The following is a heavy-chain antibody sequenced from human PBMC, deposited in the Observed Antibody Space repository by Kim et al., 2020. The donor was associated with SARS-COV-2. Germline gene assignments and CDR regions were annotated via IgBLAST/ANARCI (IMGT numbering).Heavy chain of an antibody. CDR2: IYTSGST. CDR3: ARDEEYSSSWYEY. J-gene: IGHJ4*02. CDR1: GGSISSGSYY. V-gene: IGHV4-61*02. Sequence: SETLSLTCTVSGGSISSGSYYWSWIRQPAGKGLEWIGRIYTSGSTNYNPSLKSRVTISVDTSKNQFSLKLSSVTAADTAVYYCARDEEYSSSWYEYWGQGTLVTVSS. D-gene: IGHD6-13*01.